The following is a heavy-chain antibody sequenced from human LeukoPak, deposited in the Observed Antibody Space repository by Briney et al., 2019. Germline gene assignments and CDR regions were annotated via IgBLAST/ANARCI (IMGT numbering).Heavy chain of an antibody. V-gene: IGHV1-18*01. Sequence: ASVKVSCKASGYTFTGYGISWVRQAPGQGPEWMGWISAYNGNTNYAQKLQGRVTMTTDTSTSTAYMELRSLSSDDTAVYYCARTGYNYGYAFDLWGQGTMVTVSS. CDR3: ARTGYNYGYAFDL. J-gene: IGHJ3*01. D-gene: IGHD5-18*01. CDR2: ISAYNGNT. CDR1: GYTFTGYG.